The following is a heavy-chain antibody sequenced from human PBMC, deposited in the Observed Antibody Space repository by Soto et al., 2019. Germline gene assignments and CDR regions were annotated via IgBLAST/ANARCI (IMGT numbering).Heavy chain of an antibody. CDR3: AGGRPYCSSNSCAKWFDP. CDR2: MSSSGSTK. CDR1: GFTFRSYE. D-gene: IGHD2-2*01. V-gene: IGHV3-48*03. J-gene: IGHJ5*02. Sequence: PAGSLRLSCAASGFTFRSYEMNWVRQAPGKWLVGVSYMSSSGSTKYNAAPKKDRCTTTRGNAKDTLYLQMNSLRGDDTAVYYCAGGRPYCSSNSCAKWFDPWGQGTLVTVSS.